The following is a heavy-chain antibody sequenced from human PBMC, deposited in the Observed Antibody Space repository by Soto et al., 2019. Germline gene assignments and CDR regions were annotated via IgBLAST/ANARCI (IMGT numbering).Heavy chain of an antibody. D-gene: IGHD3-22*01. J-gene: IGHJ3*02. CDR2: IFPGDSDT. V-gene: IGHV5-51*01. CDR1: GYNFANYW. CDR3: AAGYDTGLDAFDI. Sequence: GESLKISCKGSGYNFANYWIGWVRQMPGKGLEWMGMIFPGDSDTKKSPSLQGQITMSVDKSNSSAYLQWRSLKASDTAVYYCAAGYDTGLDAFDIWGQGTMVTVSS.